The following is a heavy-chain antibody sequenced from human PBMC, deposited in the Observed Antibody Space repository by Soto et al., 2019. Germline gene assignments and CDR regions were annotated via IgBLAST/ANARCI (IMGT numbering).Heavy chain of an antibody. CDR2: IYYSGST. V-gene: IGHV4-30-4*01. J-gene: IGHJ4*02. CDR1: GGSISSDNYY. D-gene: IGHD3-22*01. Sequence: SETLSLTCTVSGGSISSDNYYWSWIRQPPGKGLEWIDYIYYSGSTYYNPSLKSRVIISIDTSKNQFSLKLSSVTAADTAVYYCASTSYFDNSGSAYWGQGTLVTVSS. CDR3: ASTSYFDNSGSAY.